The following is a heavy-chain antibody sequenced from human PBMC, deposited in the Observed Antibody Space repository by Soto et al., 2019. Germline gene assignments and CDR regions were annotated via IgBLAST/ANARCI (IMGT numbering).Heavy chain of an antibody. V-gene: IGHV1-18*01. CDR2: ISAYSGNT. J-gene: IGHJ4*02. CDR3: VLILPTGGLDS. Sequence: QLVQSGAEVKKPGASVKVACKTSGYTFTSFGITWVRQAPGQGLEWVGWISAYSGNTNYAQTLQGRVTMTTDATKSTGFMEPRSPRTDHTALIFCVLILPTGGLDSLGQGTLVTVSS. CDR1: GYTFTSFG. D-gene: IGHD7-27*01.